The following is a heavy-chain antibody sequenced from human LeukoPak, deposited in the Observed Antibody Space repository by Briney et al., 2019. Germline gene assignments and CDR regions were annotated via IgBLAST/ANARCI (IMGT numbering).Heavy chain of an antibody. V-gene: IGHV3-23*01. CDR1: GFTFSSYA. CDR2: ISGSGGST. Sequence: PGGSLRLSCAASGFTFSSYAMSWVRQAPGKGLEWVSSISGSGGSTYYADSVKGRFTVSRDNSKNSLYLQMNSLRAEDTAVYYCARDEPMVRGVIITERDAFDIWGQATMVTVSS. J-gene: IGHJ3*02. D-gene: IGHD3-10*01. CDR3: ARDEPMVRGVIITERDAFDI.